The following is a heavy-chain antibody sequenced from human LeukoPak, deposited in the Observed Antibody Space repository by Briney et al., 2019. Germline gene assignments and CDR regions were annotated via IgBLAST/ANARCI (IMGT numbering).Heavy chain of an antibody. CDR2: IKEDGSEK. V-gene: IGHV3-7*04. CDR1: GFRFSTYW. CDR3: ARGGSYYAN. Sequence: GGSLTLSCAASGFRFSTYWMSWVRQAPGKGLEWVANIKEDGSEKYYVDSVKGQFTSSRDNAKNSLFLQMNSLRVDDMAVYYCARGGSYYANWGQGTLVTVSS. J-gene: IGHJ4*02. D-gene: IGHD3-10*01.